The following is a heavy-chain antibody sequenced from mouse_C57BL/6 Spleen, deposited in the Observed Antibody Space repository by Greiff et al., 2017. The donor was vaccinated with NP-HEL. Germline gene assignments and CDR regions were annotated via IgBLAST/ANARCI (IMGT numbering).Heavy chain of an antibody. Sequence: EVMLVESGGGLVKPGGSLKLSCAASGFTFSDYGMHWVRQAPEKGLEWVAYISSGSSTIYYADTVKGRFTISRDNAKNTLFLQMTSLRSEDTAMYYCARYDYDPYYFDYWGQGTTLTVSS. V-gene: IGHV5-17*01. CDR1: GFTFSDYG. J-gene: IGHJ2*01. CDR3: ARYDYDPYYFDY. CDR2: ISSGSSTI. D-gene: IGHD2-4*01.